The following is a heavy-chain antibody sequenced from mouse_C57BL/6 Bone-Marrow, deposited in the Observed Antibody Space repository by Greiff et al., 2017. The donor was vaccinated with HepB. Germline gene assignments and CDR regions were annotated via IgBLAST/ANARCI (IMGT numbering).Heavy chain of an antibody. D-gene: IGHD2-4*01. Sequence: QVQLQQPGAELVRPGTSVKLSCKASGYTFTSYWMHWVKQRPGQGLEWIGVIDPSDSYTNYNQKFKGKATLTVDTSSSTAYMKLSSLTSEDSAVYYCAREAIYYDYDEAWFAYWGQGTLVTVSA. J-gene: IGHJ3*01. CDR2: IDPSDSYT. V-gene: IGHV1-59*01. CDR3: AREAIYYDYDEAWFAY. CDR1: GYTFTSYW.